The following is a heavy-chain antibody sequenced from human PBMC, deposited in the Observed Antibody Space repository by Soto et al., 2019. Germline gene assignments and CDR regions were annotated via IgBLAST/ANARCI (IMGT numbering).Heavy chain of an antibody. D-gene: IGHD1-1*01. Sequence: QLLESGGGFVQPGGSLRLSCVASGFTFSNFAMAWVRQAPGEGLEWVSAISGSGDDTFYADSMKGRFTISRDNSKHTLDLQINSLRAEDTAVYYCARPIPKTGTTVGFWGQGTLVTVSS. J-gene: IGHJ4*02. CDR1: GFTFSNFA. CDR3: ARPIPKTGTTVGF. V-gene: IGHV3-23*01. CDR2: ISGSGDDT.